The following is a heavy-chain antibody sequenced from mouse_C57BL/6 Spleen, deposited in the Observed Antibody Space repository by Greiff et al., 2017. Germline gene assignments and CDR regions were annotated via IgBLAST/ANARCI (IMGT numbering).Heavy chain of an antibody. CDR2: INPSSGYT. J-gene: IGHJ3*01. Sequence: QVQLQQSGAELAKPGASVKLSCKASGYTFTSYWIHWVKQRPGQGLEWIGYINPSSGYTKYNQKFKDKATLTADKSSSTAYMQLSSLTYEDSAVYYCARIYYDYDEGFAYWGQGTLVTVSA. D-gene: IGHD2-4*01. CDR1: GYTFTSYW. CDR3: ARIYYDYDEGFAY. V-gene: IGHV1-7*01.